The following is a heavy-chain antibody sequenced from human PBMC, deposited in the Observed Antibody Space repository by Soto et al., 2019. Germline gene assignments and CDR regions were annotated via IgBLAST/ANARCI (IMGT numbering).Heavy chain of an antibody. V-gene: IGHV3-7*01. Sequence: PGLSXRLSCSAAVFTFSTYCIIWFRQAPGKGLEWVANIKEDGSEKYYVDSVEGRFTISRDNDKNSLYLQMTSLRAEDTALYYCARGSGYFDSSGFTYLYDMDVWGQGTTV. CDR1: VFTFSTYC. CDR2: IKEDGSEK. CDR3: ARGSGYFDSSGFTYLYDMDV. J-gene: IGHJ6*03. D-gene: IGHD3-22*01.